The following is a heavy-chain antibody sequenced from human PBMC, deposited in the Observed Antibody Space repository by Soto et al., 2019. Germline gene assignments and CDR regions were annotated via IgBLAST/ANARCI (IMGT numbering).Heavy chain of an antibody. D-gene: IGHD5-12*01. CDR1: GGSIRSYD. CDR2: INISGAT. J-gene: IGHJ3*01. V-gene: IGHV4-4*07. Sequence: QVQVQESGPGLVKPSETLSLTCSVSGGSIRSYDWHWIRQSAGKGPEWIGRINISGATNYNPSLESRVTMLLDRSKNQFSLLLNSGTAADTAVYFCASLYSNSWPFDFWGKGTLVSVSS. CDR3: ASLYSNSWPFDF.